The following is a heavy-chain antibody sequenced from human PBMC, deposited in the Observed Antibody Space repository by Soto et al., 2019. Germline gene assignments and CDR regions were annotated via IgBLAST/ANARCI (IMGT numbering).Heavy chain of an antibody. CDR2: IYNSGNT. CDR3: ASGLSGDKVDQ. V-gene: IGHV4-30-4*01. Sequence: PSETLSLTCTVSGGSISDGAYYWSWIRQPPGKGLEWIGHIYNSGNTYNNPSLRSRLTISLDTSKSQFSLNLNSVTAAGTAVYYCASGLSGDKVDQWGQGTLVTVSS. CDR1: GGSISDGAYY. J-gene: IGHJ4*02. D-gene: IGHD2-21*01.